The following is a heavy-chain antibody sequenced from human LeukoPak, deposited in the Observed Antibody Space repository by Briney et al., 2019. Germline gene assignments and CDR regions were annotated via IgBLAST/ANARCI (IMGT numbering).Heavy chain of an antibody. Sequence: GGSLRLSCAASGFTFSNYSMNWVRQAPGKGLKWVSSISSSSSYIYYADSVKGRFTISRDNAKNSLYLQMNSLRAEDAAVYYCARASGYCSSTSCSFLDCWGQGTLVTVSS. D-gene: IGHD2-2*01. J-gene: IGHJ4*02. CDR1: GFTFSNYS. CDR2: ISSSSSYI. CDR3: ARASGYCSSTSCSFLDC. V-gene: IGHV3-21*01.